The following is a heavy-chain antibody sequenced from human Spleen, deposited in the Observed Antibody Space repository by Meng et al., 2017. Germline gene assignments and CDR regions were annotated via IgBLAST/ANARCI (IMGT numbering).Heavy chain of an antibody. CDR2: IYHSGST. J-gene: IGHJ4*02. V-gene: IGHV4-4*02. D-gene: IGHD3-10*01. Sequence: QAQHEASSPGLGQPSETLSLSCASTGVPIVSRNWSSWLRQPPGKELACIREIYHSGSTNYNPSLKSRVTISVDKSKNQFSLKLSSVTAADTAVYYCASNDLRARRGFGYWGQGTLVTVSS. CDR1: GVPIVSRNW. CDR3: ASNDLRARRGFGY.